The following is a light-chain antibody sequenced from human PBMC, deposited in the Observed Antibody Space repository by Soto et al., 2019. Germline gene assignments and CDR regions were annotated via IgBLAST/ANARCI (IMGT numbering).Light chain of an antibody. Sequence: DIQMTQSPSTLSASVGDRVTITCRASQSISSWLAWYQQKPGKAPKLLIYKASILESGVPSRFSGSGSGTEFTLTISSLQPDDFATYYCQQYNTFWTSGQGTKVDIK. J-gene: IGKJ1*01. CDR1: QSISSW. V-gene: IGKV1-5*03. CDR3: QQYNTFWT. CDR2: KAS.